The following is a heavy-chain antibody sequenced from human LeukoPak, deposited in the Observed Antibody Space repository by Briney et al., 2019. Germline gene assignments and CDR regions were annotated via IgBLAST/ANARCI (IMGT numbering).Heavy chain of an antibody. CDR1: GGSFSGYY. CDR2: INHSGST. V-gene: IGHV4-34*01. Sequence: KTSETLFLTCAVYGGSFSGYYWSWIRQPPGKGLEWIGEINHSGSTNYNPSLKSRVTISVDTSKNQFSLKLSSVTAADTAVYYCARGSVHSFGVVTSDAFDIWGQGTMVTVSS. CDR3: ARGSVHSFGVVTSDAFDI. D-gene: IGHD3-3*01. J-gene: IGHJ3*02.